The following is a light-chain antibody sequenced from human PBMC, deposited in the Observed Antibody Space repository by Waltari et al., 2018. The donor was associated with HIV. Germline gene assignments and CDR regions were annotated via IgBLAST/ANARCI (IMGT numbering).Light chain of an antibody. Sequence: EIVLTQSPGTLSLSPGERATLSCRASQSVTSRFLAWYQQKPGQAPRLLIYRASSRATGIPYRFSGSGSGTDFTLTISTLEPEDFAVYYCQQYGSSPPYTFGQGTKLEIK. CDR1: QSVTSRF. V-gene: IGKV3-20*01. J-gene: IGKJ2*01. CDR3: QQYGSSPPYT. CDR2: RAS.